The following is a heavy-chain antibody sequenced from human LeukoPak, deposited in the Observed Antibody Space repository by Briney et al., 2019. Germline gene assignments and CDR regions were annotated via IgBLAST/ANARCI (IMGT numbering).Heavy chain of an antibody. V-gene: IGHV4-59*01. CDR1: GGSISSYY. Sequence: SETLSLTCTVSGGSISSYYWSWIRQPPGKGLEWIGYIYYSGSTNYNPSLKSRVTISVDTSKNQFSLKLSSVTAADTAVYYCARDRGKSAWFGELFRGNWFDLWGQGTLVTVSS. D-gene: IGHD3-10*01. CDR3: ARDRGKSAWFGELFRGNWFDL. J-gene: IGHJ5*02. CDR2: IYYSGST.